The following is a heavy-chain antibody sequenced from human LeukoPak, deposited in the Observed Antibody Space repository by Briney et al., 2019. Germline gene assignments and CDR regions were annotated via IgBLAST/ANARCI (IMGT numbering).Heavy chain of an antibody. CDR3: ARAGYDFWSGYYPTLDYYYMDV. V-gene: IGHV3-20*04. Sequence: SGGSLRLSCSASGFTFSTYSMNWVRQAPGKGLEWVSGINWNGGSTGYADSVKGRFTISRDNAKNSLYLQMNSLRAEDTALYYCARAGYDFWSGYYPTLDYYYMDVWGKGTTVTVSS. J-gene: IGHJ6*03. CDR1: GFTFSTYS. D-gene: IGHD3-3*01. CDR2: INWNGGST.